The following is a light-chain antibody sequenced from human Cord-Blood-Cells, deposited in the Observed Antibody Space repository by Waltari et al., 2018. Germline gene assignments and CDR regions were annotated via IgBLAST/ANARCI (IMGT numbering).Light chain of an antibody. Sequence: DIQMTQSPSSLSASVGDRVTITCRASQSISSYLNWYQQKPGKAPELLIYAASSVQSGIPSRFSGSGSGTDFTLTISSLQPEDFATYYCQQSYSTPPWTFGQGTKVEIK. J-gene: IGKJ1*01. CDR1: QSISSY. CDR3: QQSYSTPPWT. V-gene: IGKV1-39*01. CDR2: AAS.